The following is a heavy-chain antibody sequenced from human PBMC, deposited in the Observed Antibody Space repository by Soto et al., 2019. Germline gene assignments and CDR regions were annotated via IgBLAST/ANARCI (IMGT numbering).Heavy chain of an antibody. D-gene: IGHD4-4*01. J-gene: IGHJ3*02. V-gene: IGHV1-69*17. CDR3: AASERVVLGYDYKATEGLDI. CDR1: GGTFSNFA. Sequence: QVQLVQSGPEVKKPGSSVKVSCEASGGTFSNFAVNWVRQAPGQGLEWVGGIIPLFNVAKYAQKFEGRVTSGTDSLRNDAYMDFVSLRSADTAVDDCAASERVVLGYDYKATEGLDIWGQGTLVTGSS. CDR2: IIPLFNVA.